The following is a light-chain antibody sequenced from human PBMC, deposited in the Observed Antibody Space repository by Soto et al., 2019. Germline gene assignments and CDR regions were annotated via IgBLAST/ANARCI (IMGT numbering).Light chain of an antibody. CDR2: GAS. CDR1: QSVSSSH. CDR3: QQYGSSPET. Sequence: EIVLTQTPCTLSLSPGERATLSCRASQSVSSSHLAWYQQKPGQAPRLLIYGASSRATGIPDRFSGSGSGTDFTLTISSLEPEDFAVYYCQQYGSSPETFGQGTKV. J-gene: IGKJ1*01. V-gene: IGKV3-20*01.